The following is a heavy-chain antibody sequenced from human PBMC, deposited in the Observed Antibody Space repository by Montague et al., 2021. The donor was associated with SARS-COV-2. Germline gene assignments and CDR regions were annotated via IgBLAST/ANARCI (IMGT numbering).Heavy chain of an antibody. D-gene: IGHD3-10*01. CDR2: IYASGDT. Sequence: SETLSLTCTVFGGSISNYYWSWIRQPAGEGLVGIGRIYASGDTNYNPSPKSRGTMSAEKSKDQFSLKLSSAIAADTAVDYCARDRPRSYYYDSGTSTWGGYGMDVWGQGTTVAVSS. CDR3: ARDRPRSYYYDSGTSTWGGYGMDV. J-gene: IGHJ6*02. CDR1: GGSISNYY. V-gene: IGHV4-4*07.